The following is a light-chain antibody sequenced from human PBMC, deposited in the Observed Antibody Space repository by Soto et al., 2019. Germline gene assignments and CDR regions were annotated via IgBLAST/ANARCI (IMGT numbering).Light chain of an antibody. J-gene: IGKJ5*01. CDR3: QQYHRSSIT. V-gene: IGKV1D-8*03. CDR2: DAS. CDR1: QGISSY. Sequence: VIWMTQSPSLLSASTGDRVTISCRMSQGISSYLNWYQQKPGKAPNLLIYDASTLERGVPSRFSGTGSGTEFTLAINSLQPDDFATYYCQQYHRSSITFGQGTRLEIK.